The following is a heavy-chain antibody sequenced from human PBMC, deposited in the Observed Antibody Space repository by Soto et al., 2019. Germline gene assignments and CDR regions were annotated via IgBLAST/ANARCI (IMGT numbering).Heavy chain of an antibody. J-gene: IGHJ4*02. D-gene: IGHD3-10*01. V-gene: IGHV1-24*01. CDR1: GYTLTELS. CDR2: FDPEDGET. CDR3: ARLVSPDYRFGLDY. Sequence: GASVKVSCNVSGYTLTELSMHLVRQAPGKGLEWMGGFDPEDGETIYAQKFQGRVTMTEDTSTDTAYMELSSVTAADTAVYYCARLVSPDYRFGLDYWGQGTLVTVSS.